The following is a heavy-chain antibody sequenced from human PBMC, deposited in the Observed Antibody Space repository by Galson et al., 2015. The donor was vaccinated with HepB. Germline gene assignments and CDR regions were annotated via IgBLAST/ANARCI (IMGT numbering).Heavy chain of an antibody. CDR2: ISSSSSYI. V-gene: IGHV3-21*01. CDR3: ARDRNWNLPSPSGGMDV. D-gene: IGHD1-1*01. CDR1: GFTFSSYS. Sequence: SLRLSCAASGFTFSSYSMNWVRQAPGKGLEWVSSISSSSSYIYYADSVKGRFTISRDNAKNSLYLQMNSLRAEDTAVYYCARDRNWNLPSPSGGMDVWGQGTTVTVSS. J-gene: IGHJ6*02.